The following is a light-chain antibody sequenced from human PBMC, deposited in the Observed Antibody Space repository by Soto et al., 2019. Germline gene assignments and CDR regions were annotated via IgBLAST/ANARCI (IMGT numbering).Light chain of an antibody. CDR3: SSYTSSSTLV. J-gene: IGLJ2*01. CDR1: SSDVGGYNY. V-gene: IGLV2-14*01. CDR2: EVS. Sequence: QSVLTQPRSVSGSPGQSVTISCTGTSSDVGGYNYVSWYQQHPGKAPKVMIYEVSNRPSGVSNRFSGSKSGNTASLTISGLQAEDEADYYCSSYTSSSTLVFGGGTKLTVL.